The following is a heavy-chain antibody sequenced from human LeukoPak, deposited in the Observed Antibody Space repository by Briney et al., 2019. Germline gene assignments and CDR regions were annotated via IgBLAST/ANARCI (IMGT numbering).Heavy chain of an antibody. Sequence: GASVKVSCKASGYTFTSYGISWVRQAPGQGLEWMGWISAYNGNTNYAQKLQGRVTMTTDTSTSTAYMGLRSLRSDDTAVYYCARDQGAYYAVVGAFDIWGQGTMVTVSS. V-gene: IGHV1-18*01. D-gene: IGHD3-10*01. CDR3: ARDQGAYYAVVGAFDI. CDR2: ISAYNGNT. CDR1: GYTFTSYG. J-gene: IGHJ3*02.